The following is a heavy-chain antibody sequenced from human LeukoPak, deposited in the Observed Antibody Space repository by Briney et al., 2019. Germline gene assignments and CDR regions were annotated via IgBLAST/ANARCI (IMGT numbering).Heavy chain of an antibody. CDR3: AKGQYASGWNSGNY. CDR1: GFTLSSYA. J-gene: IGHJ4*02. V-gene: IGHV3-23*01. D-gene: IGHD1/OR15-1a*01. Sequence: GRSLRLSCAASGFTLSSYAMSWVRQAPGKGLEWVSVISGSGDSTYPADSVKGRFFISRDNSKNTLYLQMSSLRAEDTAVYYCAKGQYASGWNSGNYWGQGTLVTVSS. CDR2: ISGSGDST.